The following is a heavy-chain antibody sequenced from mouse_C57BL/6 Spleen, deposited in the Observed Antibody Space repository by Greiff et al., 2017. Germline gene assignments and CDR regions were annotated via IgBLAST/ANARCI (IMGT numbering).Heavy chain of an antibody. CDR3: ARTGVDDYIDY. J-gene: IGHJ2*02. D-gene: IGHD2-3*01. Sequence: VQRVESVGGLVKPGGSLKLSCAASGFTFSDYGMHWVRQAPEKGLEWVAYISSGSSTIYSAATVKGRFTISRDNAKTTLFLQMTSLRAEDTAMYYCARTGVDDYIDYWGQGTSLTVSS. CDR2: ISSGSSTI. CDR1: GFTFSDYG. V-gene: IGHV5-17*01.